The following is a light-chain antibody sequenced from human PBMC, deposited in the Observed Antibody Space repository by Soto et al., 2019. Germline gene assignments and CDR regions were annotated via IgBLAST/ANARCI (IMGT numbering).Light chain of an antibody. J-gene: IGKJ1*01. V-gene: IGKV1-5*01. Sequence: DIQMTQSPSTLPPSVGDRVTLTCRASQSIDRWLAWYQQRPGKAPKILIYHASSLETGVPSRFSGSGSGTEFTLTISRLEPDDFAVYYRQEYGTSRTVGQGTKVDIK. CDR3: QEYGTSRT. CDR1: QSIDRW. CDR2: HAS.